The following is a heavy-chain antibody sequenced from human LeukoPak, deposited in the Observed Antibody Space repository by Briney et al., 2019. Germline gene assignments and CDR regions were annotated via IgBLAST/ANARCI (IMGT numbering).Heavy chain of an antibody. CDR1: GYTFTGYY. J-gene: IGHJ5*02. V-gene: IGHV1-2*02. CDR2: INPNSGGT. Sequence: VASVKVSCKASGYTFTGYYMHWVRQAPGQGLEWMGWINPNSGGTNYAQKFQGRVTMTRDTSISTAYMELSRLRSDDTAVYYCARRGTMVRGPDWFDPWGQGTLVTVSS. D-gene: IGHD3-10*01. CDR3: ARRGTMVRGPDWFDP.